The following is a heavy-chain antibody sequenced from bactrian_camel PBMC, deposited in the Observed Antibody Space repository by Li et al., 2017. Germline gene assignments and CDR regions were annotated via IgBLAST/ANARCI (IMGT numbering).Heavy chain of an antibody. V-gene: IGHV3S55*01. J-gene: IGHJ4*01. D-gene: IGHD3*01. CDR1: HFTGNMFC. CDR3: ASHGNVWEYKY. CDR2: IDVDGNT. Sequence: HVQLVESGGGSVQAGGSLKLSCTSSHFTGNMFCVAWIRQTPGNEREGVASIDVDGNTDYSEFVQGRFTISGDNAKNTVYLQMNNLESEDTALYYCASHGNVWEYKYWGQGTQVTDS.